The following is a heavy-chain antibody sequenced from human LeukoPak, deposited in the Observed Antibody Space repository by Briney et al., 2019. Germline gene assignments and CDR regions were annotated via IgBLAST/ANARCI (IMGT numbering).Heavy chain of an antibody. J-gene: IGHJ4*02. D-gene: IGHD3-3*02. V-gene: IGHV4-59*11. Sequence: SETLSLTCTVSGDSITSRSYWSWIRQPPGKGLEWIGYLRHSGNTNHNSSFKGRVTFSLDTSKNQFSLILRSVTAADTAIYFCARESSTTQTNLFDYWGQGTLVTVSS. CDR1: GDSITSRSY. CDR3: ARESSTTQTNLFDY. CDR2: LRHSGNT.